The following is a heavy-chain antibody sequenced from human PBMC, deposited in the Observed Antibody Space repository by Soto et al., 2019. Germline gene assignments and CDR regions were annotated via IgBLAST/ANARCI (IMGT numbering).Heavy chain of an antibody. CDR1: GASVSSDSYS. J-gene: IGHJ6*02. CDR2: FYFTGST. V-gene: IGHV4-61*01. Sequence: QVRLQESGPGLVKPSETLSLTCTVSGASVSSDSYSWAWIRQPPGKGLEWIGCFYFTGSTKTNPSLQSRVSISVDEAKNQMSLKPNSVTAADTAVYYCAKDPRFYGMGVWGQGTTVTVSS. CDR3: AKDPRFYGMGV.